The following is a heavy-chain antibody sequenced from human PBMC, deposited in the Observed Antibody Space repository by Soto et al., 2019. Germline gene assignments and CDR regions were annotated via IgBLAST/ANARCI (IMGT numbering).Heavy chain of an antibody. V-gene: IGHV3-15*07. CDR1: GFTLNNAW. Sequence: GGSLRLSCVASGFTLNNAWMNWVRQAPGKGLEWVGRIKSKTDGGTTDYAAPVKGRFTISRDDSKDILYLQLNSLKTEDTALYFCITTFLYPMDVWGQGTTVTVSS. CDR3: ITTFLYPMDV. CDR2: IKSKTDGGTT. J-gene: IGHJ6*02.